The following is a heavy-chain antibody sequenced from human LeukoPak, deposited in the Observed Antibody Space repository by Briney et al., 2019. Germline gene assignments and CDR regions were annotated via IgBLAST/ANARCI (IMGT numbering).Heavy chain of an antibody. J-gene: IGHJ4*02. CDR2: INPRTDST. CDR3: ARLGGMGADFFDY. V-gene: IGHV1-46*01. D-gene: IGHD3-16*01. CDR1: GYTFINHY. Sequence: ASVKVSCKASGYTFINHYTHWVRQAPGQGLEWMGIINPRTDSTTYAQKFQGRLTMTRDTSTSTVYMELSSLRSEDTAVYYCARLGGMGADFFDYWGQGTLVTVSS.